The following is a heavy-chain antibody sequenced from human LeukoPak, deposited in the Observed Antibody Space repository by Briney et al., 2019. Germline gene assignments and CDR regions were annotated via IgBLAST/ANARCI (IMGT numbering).Heavy chain of an antibody. D-gene: IGHD1-26*01. CDR2: INPNSGGT. CDR1: GGTLRKFT. Sequence: ASVKVSCKASGGTLRKFTISWVRQAPGQGLEWMGWINPNSGGTNYAQKFQGRVTMTRDTSISTAYMELSRLRSDDTAVYYCARGRGATTDYWGQGTLVTVSS. J-gene: IGHJ4*02. V-gene: IGHV1-2*02. CDR3: ARGRGATTDY.